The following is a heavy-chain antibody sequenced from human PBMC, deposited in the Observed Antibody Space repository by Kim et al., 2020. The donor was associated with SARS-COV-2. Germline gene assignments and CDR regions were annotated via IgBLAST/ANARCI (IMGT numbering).Heavy chain of an antibody. J-gene: IGHJ4*02. V-gene: IGHV4-39*01. Sequence: SLKSRVTISVDTSKNQFSLKLSSVTAADTAVYYCARPDYYDSSGYYPFDYWGQGTLVTVSS. D-gene: IGHD3-22*01. CDR3: ARPDYYDSSGYYPFDY.